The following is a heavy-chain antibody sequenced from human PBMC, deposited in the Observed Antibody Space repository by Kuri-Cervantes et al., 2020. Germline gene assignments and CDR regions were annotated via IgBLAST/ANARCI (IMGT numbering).Heavy chain of an antibody. CDR1: GFTFSAYY. CDR2: ISSSGSTI. D-gene: IGHD1-1*01. Sequence: GGSLRLSCAASGFTFSAYYMSWIRQAPGKGLEWVSYISSSGSTIYYADSVKGRFTISRDNAKNSLYLQMNGLRAEDTAVYYCATGYSNGMDVWDQGTTVTVSS. CDR3: ATGYSNGMDV. J-gene: IGHJ6*02. V-gene: IGHV3-11*01.